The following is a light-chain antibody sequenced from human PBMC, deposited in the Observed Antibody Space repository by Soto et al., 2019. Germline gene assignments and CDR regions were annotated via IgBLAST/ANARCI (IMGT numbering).Light chain of an antibody. J-gene: IGKJ1*01. CDR3: QQYNSYSWT. Sequence: DRHMTQSPATVSASGADIVKITRRASQSISSWLAWYQQKPGKAPKLLIYDASSLESGVPSRFSGSGSGTEFTLTISSLQPDDFATYYCQQYNSYSWTFGQGTKVDI. CDR2: DAS. V-gene: IGKV1-5*01. CDR1: QSISSW.